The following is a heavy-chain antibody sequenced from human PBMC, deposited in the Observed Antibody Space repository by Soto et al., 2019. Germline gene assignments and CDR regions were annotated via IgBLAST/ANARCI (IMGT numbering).Heavy chain of an antibody. V-gene: IGHV1-69*04. CDR3: ATSYGSGYRAFDF. CDR1: GDTFNFYS. D-gene: IGHD3-10*01. CDR2: GNPILSMS. J-gene: IGHJ4*02. Sequence: QVQLVQSGAEVKRPGSSVKVSCKASGDTFNFYSINWVRQAPGLGLEWMGGGNPILSMSNYAQRFQGRVTITADKSTNTAHMELSGIRSEDTAIYYCATSYGSGYRAFDFWGQGALVTVSS.